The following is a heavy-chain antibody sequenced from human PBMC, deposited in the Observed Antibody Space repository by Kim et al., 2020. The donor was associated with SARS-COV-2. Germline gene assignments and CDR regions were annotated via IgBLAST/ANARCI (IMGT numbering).Heavy chain of an antibody. D-gene: IGHD3-10*01. CDR3: ANVLLWFGDPDAFDI. V-gene: IGHV4-30-2*04. Sequence: PSLKSRVTISVDTSKNQCSLKVSSVTAADTAVYYCANVLLWFGDPDAFDIWGQGTMVTVSS. J-gene: IGHJ3*02.